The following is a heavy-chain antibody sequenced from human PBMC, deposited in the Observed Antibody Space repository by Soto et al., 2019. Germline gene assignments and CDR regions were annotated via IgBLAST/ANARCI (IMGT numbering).Heavy chain of an antibody. V-gene: IGHV3-23*01. CDR1: GFTFSSYA. D-gene: IGHD6-6*01. CDR2: ISGSGGST. CDR3: AKDSSSSQYYYYGMDV. J-gene: IGHJ6*02. Sequence: PGGSLRLSCAASGFTFSSYAMSWVRQAPGKGLEWVSTISGSGGSTYNADSVKGRFTISRDNSKNTLFLQMNSLRPEDTAVYYCAKDSSSSQYYYYGMDVWGQGTTVTVSS.